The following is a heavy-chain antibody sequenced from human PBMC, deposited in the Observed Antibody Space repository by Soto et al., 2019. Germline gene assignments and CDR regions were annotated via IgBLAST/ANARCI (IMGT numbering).Heavy chain of an antibody. Sequence: GASVKVSCKASDYTFTSYGISWVRQAPGQGLEWMGWISAYNGNTNYAQKLQGRVTMTTDTSTSTAYMELRSLRSDDTAVYYCATTGQYCSGGSCYANWFDPWGQGTLVTVSS. CDR1: DYTFTSYG. V-gene: IGHV1-18*01. CDR2: ISAYNGNT. D-gene: IGHD2-15*01. J-gene: IGHJ5*02. CDR3: ATTGQYCSGGSCYANWFDP.